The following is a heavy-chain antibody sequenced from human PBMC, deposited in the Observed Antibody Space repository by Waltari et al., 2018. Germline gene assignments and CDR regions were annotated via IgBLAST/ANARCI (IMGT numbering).Heavy chain of an antibody. V-gene: IGHV4-4*07. Sequence: QVQLQESGPGLVKPSETLSLTCTVSGGSISGSYWSWIRQPAGKGLEWIGGIYSGGSTDYHSSLRSRPTMSVDPSKNQFSLKLSSVTAADTAVYYCARGPGRESREAFDYWGQGTLVTVSS. CDR1: GGSISGSY. CDR2: IYSGGST. J-gene: IGHJ4*02. D-gene: IGHD3-10*01. CDR3: ARGPGRESREAFDY.